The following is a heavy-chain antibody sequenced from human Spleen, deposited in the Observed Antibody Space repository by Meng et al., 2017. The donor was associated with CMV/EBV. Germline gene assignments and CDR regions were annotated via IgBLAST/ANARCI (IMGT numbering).Heavy chain of an antibody. CDR2: ISYGGSNK. Sequence: GESLKISCAASGFTFSSYAMHWVRQAPGKGLEWVAVISYGGSNKYYADSVKGRFTISRDNSKNTLYLQMNSLRAEDTAVYYCARAPNYYDSSGLADYWGQGTLVTVSS. CDR1: GFTFSSYA. CDR3: ARAPNYYDSSGLADY. D-gene: IGHD3-22*01. J-gene: IGHJ4*02. V-gene: IGHV3-30*04.